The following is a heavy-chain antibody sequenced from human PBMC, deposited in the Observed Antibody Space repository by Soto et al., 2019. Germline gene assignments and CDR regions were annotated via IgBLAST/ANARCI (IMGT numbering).Heavy chain of an antibody. CDR1: GDSVSSNSAA. CDR3: ARGTEYSSSSLLADYYYGMDV. V-gene: IGHV6-1*01. D-gene: IGHD6-6*01. Sequence: PSQTLSLTCAISGDSVSSNSAAWNWIRQSPSRGLEWLGRTYYRSKWYNDYAVSVKSRITINPDTSKNHFSLQLNSVTPEDTAVYYCARGTEYSSSSLLADYYYGMDVCGQGTMVTVSS. J-gene: IGHJ6*02. CDR2: TYYRSKWYN.